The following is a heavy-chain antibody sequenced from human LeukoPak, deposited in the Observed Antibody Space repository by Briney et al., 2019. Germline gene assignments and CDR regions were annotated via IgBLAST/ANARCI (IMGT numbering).Heavy chain of an antibody. V-gene: IGHV1-69*05. CDR1: GGTFSSYA. CDR2: IIPIFGTA. D-gene: IGHD3-22*01. CDR3: ARAPYYYDSSGYYGGQGYYFDY. J-gene: IGHJ4*02. Sequence: GASVKVSCKASGGTFSSYAISWVRQAPGQGLEWMGGIIPIFGTANCAQKFQGRVTITTDESTSTAYMELSSLRSEDTAVYYCARAPYYYDSSGYYGGQGYYFDYWGQGTLVTVSS.